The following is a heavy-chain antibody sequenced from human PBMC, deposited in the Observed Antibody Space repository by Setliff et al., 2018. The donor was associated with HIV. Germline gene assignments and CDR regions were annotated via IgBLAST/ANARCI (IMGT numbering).Heavy chain of an antibody. CDR3: ARKGWNAYEAFDD. CDR2: INFGST. D-gene: IGHD5-12*01. Sequence: SETLSLTCNVSGDSISSRYWTWIRQPPGKGLEWIGYINFGSTTYNPSLKSRVTISVDTSKNQFSLKLTSVTAADTAVYYCARKGWNAYEAFDDWGQGTRVTVSS. V-gene: IGHV4-59*11. J-gene: IGHJ5*02. CDR1: GDSISSRY.